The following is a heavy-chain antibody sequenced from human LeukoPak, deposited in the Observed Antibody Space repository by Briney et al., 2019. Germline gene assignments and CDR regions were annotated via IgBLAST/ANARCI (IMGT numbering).Heavy chain of an antibody. CDR1: GFNFRSFD. J-gene: IGHJ4*02. Sequence: GGSLRPSCAASGFNFRSFDMNWVRQAPGKGLEWVSYISSSVSTIYYADSVKGRFTISRDNAKNSLYLQMNSLRAEDTAVYYCAKLGGAEGYWGQGTLVTVSS. V-gene: IGHV3-48*03. CDR2: ISSSVSTI. D-gene: IGHD7-27*01. CDR3: AKLGGAEGY.